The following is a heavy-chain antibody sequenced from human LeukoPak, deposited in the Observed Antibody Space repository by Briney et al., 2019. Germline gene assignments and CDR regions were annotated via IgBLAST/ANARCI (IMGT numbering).Heavy chain of an antibody. CDR2: ISGSGGST. Sequence: PGGFLRLSCAASGFTFSSYAMSWVRQAPGKGLEWVSAISGSGGSTYYADSVKGRFTISRDNSKNTLYLQMNSLRAEDTAVYYCAKASVSSSWFDAFDIWGQGTMVTVSS. J-gene: IGHJ3*02. CDR3: AKASVSSSWFDAFDI. CDR1: GFTFSSYA. V-gene: IGHV3-23*01. D-gene: IGHD6-13*01.